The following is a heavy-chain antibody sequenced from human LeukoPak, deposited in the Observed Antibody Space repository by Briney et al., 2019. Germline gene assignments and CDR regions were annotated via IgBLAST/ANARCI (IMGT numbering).Heavy chain of an antibody. CDR1: GGTFSSYT. CDR3: ARDQYCSGGSCYSRYFDL. Sequence: SVKVSCKASGGTFSSYTISWVRQAPGQGLDWMGRIISILGIANYAQKFQGRVTITADKSTSTAYMELRSLRSDDTAVYYCARDQYCSGGSCYSRYFDLWGRGTLVTVSS. J-gene: IGHJ2*01. CDR2: IISILGIA. D-gene: IGHD2-15*01. V-gene: IGHV1-69*04.